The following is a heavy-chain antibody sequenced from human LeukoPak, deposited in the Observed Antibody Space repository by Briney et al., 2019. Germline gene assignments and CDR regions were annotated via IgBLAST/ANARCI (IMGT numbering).Heavy chain of an antibody. D-gene: IGHD1-26*01. CDR3: ARDQRTVGYYGMDV. V-gene: IGHV4-59*01. J-gene: IGHJ6*02. CDR2: IYYSGST. CDR1: GGSISGNH. Sequence: SETLSLTCTVSGGSISGNHWSWVRRPPGKGLEWIGYIYYSGSTNYNPSLKSRVTISVDTSKNQFSLKLRSVAAADTAVYYCARDQRTVGYYGMDVWGRGTTVTVSS.